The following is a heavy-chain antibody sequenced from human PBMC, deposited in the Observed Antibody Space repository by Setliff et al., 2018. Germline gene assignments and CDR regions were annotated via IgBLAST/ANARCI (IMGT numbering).Heavy chain of an antibody. CDR3: ARGRGSIDLAFDI. CDR1: GFTFSSRW. Sequence: NPSCVVSGFTFSSRWMSWIRQAPGKGLEWVSYISSSGSTIYYADSVKGRFTISRDNAKNSLYLQMNSLRAEDTAVYYCARGRGSIDLAFDIWGQGTMVTVSS. CDR2: ISSSGSTI. V-gene: IGHV3-11*01. J-gene: IGHJ3*02. D-gene: IGHD3-10*01.